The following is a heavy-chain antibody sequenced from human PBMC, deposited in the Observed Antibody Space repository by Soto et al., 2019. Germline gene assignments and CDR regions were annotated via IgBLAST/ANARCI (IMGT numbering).Heavy chain of an antibody. J-gene: IGHJ5*02. D-gene: IGHD1-26*01. CDR1: GFSVSSNY. V-gene: IGHV3-53*01. Sequence: GGSLRLSCAISGFSVSSNYLSWVRQAPGKGLEWVSVHYSGGSTYYADPVQGRFTISRDKSNNTLYLQMRRVRAEDTAVYFCARHRHPRGTVGATSPLDPWGQGTQVTVSS. CDR2: HYSGGST. CDR3: ARHRHPRGTVGATSPLDP.